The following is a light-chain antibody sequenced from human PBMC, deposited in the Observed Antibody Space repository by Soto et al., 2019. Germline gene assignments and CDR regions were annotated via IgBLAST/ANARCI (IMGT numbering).Light chain of an antibody. Sequence: QSLLTQPPSASGTPGPRVTTSCSGSSSNIGSNYVYWYQQLPGTAPKLLIYRNNQRPSGVPDRFSGSKSGTSASLAISGLRSEDEADYYCAAWDDSLSGYVFGTGTKVTVL. CDR2: RNN. CDR1: SSNIGSNY. V-gene: IGLV1-47*01. J-gene: IGLJ1*01. CDR3: AAWDDSLSGYV.